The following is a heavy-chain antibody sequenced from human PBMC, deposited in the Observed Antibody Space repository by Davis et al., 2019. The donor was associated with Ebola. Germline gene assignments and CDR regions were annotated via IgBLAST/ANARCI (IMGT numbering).Heavy chain of an antibody. Sequence: PGGSLRLSCAASGFTFSDYYMSWIRQAPGKGLEWVSYISSSGSTIYYADSVKGRFTISRDNAKNSLYLQMNSLRAEDTAVYYCSPLTGPGDYGMDVWGQGTTVTVSS. CDR1: GFTFSDYY. J-gene: IGHJ6*02. D-gene: IGHD3-10*01. CDR2: ISSSGSTI. CDR3: SPLTGPGDYGMDV. V-gene: IGHV3-11*01.